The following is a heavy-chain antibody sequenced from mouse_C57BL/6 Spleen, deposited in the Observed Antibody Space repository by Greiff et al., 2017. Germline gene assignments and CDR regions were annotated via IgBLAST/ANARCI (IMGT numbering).Heavy chain of an antibody. CDR2: IYPGDGDT. J-gene: IGHJ2*01. Sequence: QVQLQQSGAELVKPGASVKISCKASGYAFSSYWMNWVKQRPGKGLEWIGQIYPGDGDTNYNGKFKGKATLTADKSSSTAYMQLSSLTSEDSAVYFCAREGYDYDEGYCDYWGQGTTLTVSS. D-gene: IGHD2-4*01. CDR1: GYAFSSYW. CDR3: AREGYDYDEGYCDY. V-gene: IGHV1-80*01.